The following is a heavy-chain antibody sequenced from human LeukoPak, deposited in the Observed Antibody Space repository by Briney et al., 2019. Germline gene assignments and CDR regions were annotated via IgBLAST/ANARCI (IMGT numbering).Heavy chain of an antibody. CDR2: IWYDGSNK. J-gene: IGHJ4*02. D-gene: IGHD3-22*01. CDR3: ARDYYDSSGYYGEPPDY. V-gene: IGHV3-33*01. CDR1: GFTFSSYG. Sequence: GGSLRLSCAASGFTFSSYGMHWVRQAPGKGLEWVAVIWYDGSNKYYADSVKGRFTISRDNSKNTLYLQMNSLRAEDTAVYYCARDYYDSSGYYGEPPDYWAREPWSPSPQ.